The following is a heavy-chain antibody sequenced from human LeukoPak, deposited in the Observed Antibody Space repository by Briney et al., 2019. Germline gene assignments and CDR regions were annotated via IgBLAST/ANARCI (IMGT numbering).Heavy chain of an antibody. J-gene: IGHJ6*03. V-gene: IGHV4-34*10. CDR1: GGSFSGYY. Sequence: PSETLSLTCAVYGGSFSGYYWSWIRQPPGKGLEWIGEINHSGSTNYNPSFKSRVTMSVDASKNQFSLNLRSLTAADTAVYHCARYLRTSSTYYMDVWGKGTTVTVSS. CDR2: INHSGST. CDR3: ARYLRTSSTYYMDV.